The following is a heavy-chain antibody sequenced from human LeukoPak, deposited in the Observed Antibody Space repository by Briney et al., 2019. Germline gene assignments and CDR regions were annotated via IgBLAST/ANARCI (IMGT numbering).Heavy chain of an antibody. CDR1: GYTFTSYD. CDR3: ARVRGGCSGGSCYSDY. D-gene: IGHD2-15*01. Sequence: VASVKVSCKASGYTFTSYDINWVRQATGQGLEWMGWMNPNRGNTGYAQKFQGRVTITRNTSISTDYMELSSLRSEDTAVYYCARVRGGCSGGSCYSDYWGQGTLVTVSS. J-gene: IGHJ4*02. V-gene: IGHV1-8*03. CDR2: MNPNRGNT.